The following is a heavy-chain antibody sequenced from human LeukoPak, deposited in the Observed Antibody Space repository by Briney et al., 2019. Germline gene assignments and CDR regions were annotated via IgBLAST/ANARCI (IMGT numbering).Heavy chain of an antibody. Sequence: SETLSLTCTVSDVSISTYYWTWVRQPPGKGLEWIGYIDYSGTTTYYPSPRSRVTIFFSTSKKQTSQRLSSVTAADTAVYYCARSGTAAGSALFISAYYYYGLDVWGQGTAVTVSS. J-gene: IGHJ6*02. CDR3: ARSGTAAGSALFISAYYYYGLDV. V-gene: IGHV4-59*01. D-gene: IGHD6-13*01. CDR2: IDYSGTT. CDR1: DVSISTYY.